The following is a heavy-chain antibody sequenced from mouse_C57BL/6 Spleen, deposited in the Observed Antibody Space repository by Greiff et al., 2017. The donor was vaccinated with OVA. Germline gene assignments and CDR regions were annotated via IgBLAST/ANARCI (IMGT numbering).Heavy chain of an antibody. Sequence: QVQLQQSGAELVRPGASVKLSCKASGYTFTNYWIGWAKQRPGHGLEWIGKIYPGGGCTNYNEKFKGKATLTADKSSSTAYMQFSSLTSEDSAIYDCARFGDYGSSYDYFDYWGQGTTLTVSS. J-gene: IGHJ2*01. CDR3: ARFGDYGSSYDYFDY. V-gene: IGHV1-63*01. CDR1: GYTFTNYW. D-gene: IGHD1-1*01. CDR2: IYPGGGCT.